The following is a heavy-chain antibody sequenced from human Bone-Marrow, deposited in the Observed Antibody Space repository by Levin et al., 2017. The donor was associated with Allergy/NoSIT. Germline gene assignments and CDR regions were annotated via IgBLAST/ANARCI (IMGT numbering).Heavy chain of an antibody. CDR1: GFPLSAYW. CDR3: ARDPRSVGLDP. V-gene: IGHV3-74*01. D-gene: IGHD1-26*01. Sequence: GGSLRLSCGASGFPLSAYWMYWVRQVPGKGLVWVSSINGDGSITRYADSVRGRFTISRDNAKNTLYLQMNSLSAEDTAVYYCARDPRSVGLDPGGQGTLVTGSS. J-gene: IGHJ5*02. CDR2: INGDGSIT.